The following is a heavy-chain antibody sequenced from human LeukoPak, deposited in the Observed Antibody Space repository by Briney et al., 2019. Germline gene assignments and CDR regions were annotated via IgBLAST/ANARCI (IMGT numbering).Heavy chain of an antibody. CDR1: GGSFSGYY. V-gene: IGHV4-34*01. CDR3: ARVSKSYGGNSLIDY. CDR2: TNHSGST. Sequence: SETLSLTCAVYGGSFSGYYWSWIRQPPGKGLEWIGETNHSGSTNYNPSLKSRVTISVDTSKNQFSLKLSSVTAADTAVYYCARVSKSYGGNSLIDYWGQGTLVTVSS. J-gene: IGHJ4*02. D-gene: IGHD4-23*01.